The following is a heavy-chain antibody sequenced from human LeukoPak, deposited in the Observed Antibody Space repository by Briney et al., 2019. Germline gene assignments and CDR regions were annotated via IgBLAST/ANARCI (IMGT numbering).Heavy chain of an antibody. CDR3: ARRRGGDYGMYYYYYMDV. D-gene: IGHD4-17*01. V-gene: IGHV4-34*01. Sequence: SETLSLTCAVYGGSFSGYYWGWIRQPPGKGLEWIGEINHSGSTNYNPSLKSRVTISVDTSKNQFSLKLSSVTAADTAVYYCARRRGGDYGMYYYYYMDVWGKGTTVTVSS. CDR1: GGSFSGYY. J-gene: IGHJ6*03. CDR2: INHSGST.